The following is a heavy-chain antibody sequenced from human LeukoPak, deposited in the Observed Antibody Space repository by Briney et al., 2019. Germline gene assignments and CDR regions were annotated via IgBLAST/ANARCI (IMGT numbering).Heavy chain of an antibody. D-gene: IGHD3-3*01. CDR2: INTNTGNP. Sequence: ASVKVSCKASGYTFTSYAMNWVRQAPGQGLEWMGWINTNTGNPTYAQGFTGRFVFSLDTSVSTAYLQISSLKAEDTAVYYCARLPSGPLPLFGVAHDRFYFDYWGQGTLVTVSS. J-gene: IGHJ4*02. V-gene: IGHV7-4-1*02. CDR1: GYTFTSYA. CDR3: ARLPSGPLPLFGVAHDRFYFDY.